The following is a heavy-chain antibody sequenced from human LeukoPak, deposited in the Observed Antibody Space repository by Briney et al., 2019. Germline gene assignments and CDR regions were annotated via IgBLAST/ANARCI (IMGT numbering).Heavy chain of an antibody. V-gene: IGHV4-34*01. CDR3: ARHLEYPGYFDY. CDR2: INHSGST. CDR1: GGSFSGYY. D-gene: IGHD3-3*01. Sequence: TSETLSLTCAVFGGSFSGYYWSWIRQPPGKGLEWIGEINHSGSTNYNPSLKSRLTISVDTSKNQFSLKLSSVTAADTAVYYCARHLEYPGYFDYWGRGTLVTVSS. J-gene: IGHJ4*03.